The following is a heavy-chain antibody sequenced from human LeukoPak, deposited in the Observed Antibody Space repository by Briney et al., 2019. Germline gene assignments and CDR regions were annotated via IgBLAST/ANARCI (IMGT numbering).Heavy chain of an antibody. CDR2: INHSGST. CDR3: ARRALYGSGRYYYYYYMDV. CDR1: GGSFSGYY. J-gene: IGHJ6*03. Sequence: SETLSLTCAVYGGSFSGYYWSWIRQPPGKGLEWIGEINHSGSTNYNPSLKSRVTISVDTSKNQFSLKLSSVTAADTAVYYCARRALYGSGRYYYYYYMDVWGKGTTVTVSS. V-gene: IGHV4-34*01. D-gene: IGHD3-10*01.